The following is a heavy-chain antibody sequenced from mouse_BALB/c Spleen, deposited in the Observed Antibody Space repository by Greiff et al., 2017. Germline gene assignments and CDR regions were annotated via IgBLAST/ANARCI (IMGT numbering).Heavy chain of an antibody. CDR2: IRNKANGYTT. Sequence: EVKLVESGGGLVQPGGSLRLSCATSGFTFTDYYMSWVRQPPGKALEWLGFIRNKANGYTTEYSASVKGRFTISRDNSQSILYLQMNTLRAEDSATYYCARIKSYAMDYWGQGTSVTVSS. CDR1: GFTFTDYY. V-gene: IGHV7-3*02. CDR3: ARIKSYAMDY. J-gene: IGHJ4*01.